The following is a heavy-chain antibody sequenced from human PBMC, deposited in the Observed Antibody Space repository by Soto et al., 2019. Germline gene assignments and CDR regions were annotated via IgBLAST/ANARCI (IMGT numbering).Heavy chain of an antibody. Sequence: GGSLRLSCAASGFTFSSYAMSWVRQAPGKGLEWVSAISGSGGSTYYADSVKGRFTISRDNSKNTLYLKMNSLRAEDTAVYYCAKDLGYYGSGSYYRPHYYYYYMDVWGKGTTVTVSS. CDR3: AKDLGYYGSGSYYRPHYYYYYMDV. J-gene: IGHJ6*03. D-gene: IGHD3-10*01. V-gene: IGHV3-23*01. CDR1: GFTFSSYA. CDR2: ISGSGGST.